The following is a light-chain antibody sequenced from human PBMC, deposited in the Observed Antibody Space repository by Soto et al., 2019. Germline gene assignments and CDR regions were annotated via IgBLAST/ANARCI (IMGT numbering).Light chain of an antibody. J-gene: IGLJ2*01. CDR1: DGPVTSNHY. CDR2: DTT. V-gene: IGLV7-46*01. CDR3: LLAYSGGRV. Sequence: QAVVTQEPSLTVSPGGTVTLTCGSSDGPVTSNHYPYWYQQRPGQVPRTLIYDTTNRQSWAPARFSGSLVGVKAALTLTGAQPEDEADYYCLLAYSGGRVFGGGPKVTVL.